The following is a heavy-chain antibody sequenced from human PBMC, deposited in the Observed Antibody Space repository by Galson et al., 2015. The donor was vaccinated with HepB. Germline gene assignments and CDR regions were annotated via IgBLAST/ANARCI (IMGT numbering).Heavy chain of an antibody. CDR1: GFSLTTSGEG. D-gene: IGHD2-2*02. Sequence: PALVKPTQTLTLTCSFSGFSLTTSGEGVAWIRQPPGKALEWLALIYWDDDKRYRPSLRNRLTITKDTSKNQVVLTMTNMDPVDTGTYYCAHVRGGTRCYIEACVSWFGPWGQGTLVTVSS. CDR3: AHVRGGTRCYIEACVSWFGP. V-gene: IGHV2-5*02. J-gene: IGHJ5*02. CDR2: IYWDDDK.